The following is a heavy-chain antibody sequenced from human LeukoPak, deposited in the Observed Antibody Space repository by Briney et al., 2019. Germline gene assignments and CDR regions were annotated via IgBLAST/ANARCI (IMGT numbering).Heavy chain of an antibody. J-gene: IGHJ3*02. CDR2: IYTSGST. CDR3: ARHFPLGYCSGGSCYSNAFDI. D-gene: IGHD2-15*01. V-gene: IGHV4-4*09. Sequence: KPSETLSLTCTVSGGSISSYYWSWIRQPPGKGLEWIGYIYTSGSTNYNPSLKSRVTISVDTSKNQFSLKLSSVTAADTAVYYCARHFPLGYCSGGSCYSNAFDIWGQGTMVTVSS. CDR1: GGSISSYY.